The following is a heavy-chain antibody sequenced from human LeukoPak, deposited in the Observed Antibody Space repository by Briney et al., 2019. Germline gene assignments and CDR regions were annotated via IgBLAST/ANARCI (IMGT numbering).Heavy chain of an antibody. CDR3: ARWEWLVLYYFDY. CDR2: INHSGST. Sequence: SETLSLTCTVSGGSISGSSYYWSWIRQPPGKGLEWIGEINHSGSTNYNPSLKSRVTISVDTSKNQFSLKLSSVTAADTAVYYCARWEWLVLYYFDYWGQGTLVTVSS. CDR1: GGSISGSSYY. D-gene: IGHD6-19*01. V-gene: IGHV4-39*07. J-gene: IGHJ4*02.